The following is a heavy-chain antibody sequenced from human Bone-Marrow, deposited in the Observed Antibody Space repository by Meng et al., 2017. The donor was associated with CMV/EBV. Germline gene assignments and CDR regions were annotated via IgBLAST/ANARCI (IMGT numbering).Heavy chain of an antibody. CDR2: INNDGSDT. CDR1: GFMFRSYW. CDR3: TFWGSVYGSGGDGFDI. Sequence: LALTWSASGFMFRSYWMHWVRQVPGKGLVWVSRINNDGSDTAYADSVKGRFTISRDNVKNTLYLDKNSQRVEDTAVYYCTFWGSVYGSGGDGFDIWGQGNTVPVSS. J-gene: IGHJ3*02. D-gene: IGHD6-19*01. V-gene: IGHV3-74*01.